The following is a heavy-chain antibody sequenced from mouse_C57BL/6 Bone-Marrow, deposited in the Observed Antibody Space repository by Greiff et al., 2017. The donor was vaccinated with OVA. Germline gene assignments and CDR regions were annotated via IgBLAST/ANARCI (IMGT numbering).Heavy chain of an antibody. V-gene: IGHV5-4*01. Sequence: EVTLMESGGGLVKPGGSLKLSCAASGFTFSSYAMSWVRQTPEKRLEWVATISDGGSYTYYPDNVKGRFTISRDNAKNNLYLQMSHLKSEDTAMYYCARDGHYGSSLYAMDYWGQGTSVTVSS. J-gene: IGHJ4*01. CDR1: GFTFSSYA. D-gene: IGHD1-1*01. CDR2: ISDGGSYT. CDR3: ARDGHYGSSLYAMDY.